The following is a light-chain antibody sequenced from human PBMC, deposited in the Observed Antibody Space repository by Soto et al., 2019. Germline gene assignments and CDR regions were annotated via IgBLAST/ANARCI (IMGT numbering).Light chain of an antibody. CDR3: QQRSNWPQIT. CDR1: QNVSSY. Sequence: VLTHAPATLSLSPGERATLSFMSSQNVSSYLSWYQQKPGQAPRLLIYDASNRAIGIPARFSGSGSGTDFTLTISSLEPEDFAVYYCQQRSNWPQITFGQGTRLEIK. V-gene: IGKV3-11*01. CDR2: DAS. J-gene: IGKJ5*01.